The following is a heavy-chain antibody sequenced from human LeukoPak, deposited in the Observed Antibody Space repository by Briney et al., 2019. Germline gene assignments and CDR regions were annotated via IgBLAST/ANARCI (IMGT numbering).Heavy chain of an antibody. D-gene: IGHD6-13*01. CDR3: AREHIATSGNNWFDP. CDR2: ISYDGNNK. Sequence: PGRSLRLSCAASGFTFSSYAMHWVRQAPGKGLKRVAVISYDGNNKYYGDSVKGRFTISRDNSKNTLYLQMNILRAEDTAMYSCAREHIATSGNNWFDPWGQGTLVTVSS. V-gene: IGHV3-30*04. CDR1: GFTFSSYA. J-gene: IGHJ5*02.